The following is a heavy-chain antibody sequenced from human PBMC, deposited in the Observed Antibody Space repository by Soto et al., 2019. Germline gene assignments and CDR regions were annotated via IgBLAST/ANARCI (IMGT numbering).Heavy chain of an antibody. CDR2: IYYSGST. V-gene: IGHV4-59*01. J-gene: IGHJ6*02. Sequence: SETRSLTCTVSGAFISSYYWSWIRQPPGKGLEWIGYIYYSGSTNYNPSLKSRVTISVDTSKNQFSLKLSSVTAADTAVYYCARQLRGATISIYYYGMDVWGQGTTVTVSS. CDR3: ARQLRGATISIYYYGMDV. CDR1: GAFISSYY. D-gene: IGHD2-2*01.